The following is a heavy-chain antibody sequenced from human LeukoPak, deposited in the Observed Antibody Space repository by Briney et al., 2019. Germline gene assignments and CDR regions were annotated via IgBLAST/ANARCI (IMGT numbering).Heavy chain of an antibody. V-gene: IGHV3-30*18. J-gene: IGHJ4*02. D-gene: IGHD3-22*01. Sequence: PGGSLRLSCAASGFTFSSYGMHWVRQAPGKGLEWVAVISYDGSNKYYADSVEGRFTISRDNSKNTLYLQMNSLRAEDTAVYYCAKDPYYYDSSGYYPNWGQGTLITVSS. CDR2: ISYDGSNK. CDR1: GFTFSSYG. CDR3: AKDPYYYDSSGYYPN.